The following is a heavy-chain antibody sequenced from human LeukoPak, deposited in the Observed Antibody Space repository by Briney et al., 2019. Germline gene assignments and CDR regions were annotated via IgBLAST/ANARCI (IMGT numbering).Heavy chain of an antibody. V-gene: IGHV3-53*01. CDR3: ARDDVAWNDVHWFDP. J-gene: IGHJ5*02. D-gene: IGHD1-1*01. CDR2: IYSGGST. Sequence: GGSLRLSCAASGFTVSSNYMSWVRQAPGKGLEWVSVIYSGGSTYYADSVKGRFTISRDNSKNTLYLQMSSLRVEDTAVYYCARDDVAWNDVHWFDPWGQGTLVTVSS. CDR1: GFTVSSNY.